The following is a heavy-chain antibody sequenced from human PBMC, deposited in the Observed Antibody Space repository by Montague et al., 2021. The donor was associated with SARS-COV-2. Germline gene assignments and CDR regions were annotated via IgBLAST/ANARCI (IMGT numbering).Heavy chain of an antibody. CDR3: AKVLYYDNSGGVFDS. J-gene: IGHJ4*02. Sequence: SLRLSCAASGFTFINSPMSWVRQAPGKGLEWVSIIYGGETNTFFADSVKGRSSMSRDNTGNTVSLQMNNLRADDTAIYYCAKVLYYDNSGGVFDSWGQGALVTVSS. CDR2: IYGGETNT. CDR1: GFTFINSP. V-gene: IGHV3-23*03. D-gene: IGHD3-22*01.